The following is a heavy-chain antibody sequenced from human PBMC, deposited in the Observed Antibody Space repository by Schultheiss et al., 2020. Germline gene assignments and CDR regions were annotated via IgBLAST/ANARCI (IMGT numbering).Heavy chain of an antibody. CDR1: GFTFDDYA. V-gene: IGHV3-13*04. D-gene: IGHD6-19*01. Sequence: GGSLRLSCAASGFTFDDYAMHWVRQATGKGLEWVSAIGTAGDTYYPGSVKGRFTISRENAKNSLYLQMNSLRAGDTAVYYCARGLEQWLGRWFDPWGQGTLVTVSS. CDR3: ARGLEQWLGRWFDP. CDR2: IGTAGDT. J-gene: IGHJ5*02.